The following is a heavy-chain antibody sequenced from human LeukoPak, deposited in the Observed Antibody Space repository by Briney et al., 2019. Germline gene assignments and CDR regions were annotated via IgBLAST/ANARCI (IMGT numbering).Heavy chain of an antibody. CDR1: GFTFSSYA. CDR2: ISYDGSNK. J-gene: IGHJ4*02. D-gene: IGHD6-19*01. Sequence: PGRSLRLSCAASGFTFSSYAMHWVRQAPGKGLEWVAVISYDGSNKYYADSVKGRFTISRDNSKNTLYLQMNSLRAEDTAVYYCARDPGIAVAGTCFDYWGQGTLVTVSS. V-gene: IGHV3-30-3*01. CDR3: ARDPGIAVAGTCFDY.